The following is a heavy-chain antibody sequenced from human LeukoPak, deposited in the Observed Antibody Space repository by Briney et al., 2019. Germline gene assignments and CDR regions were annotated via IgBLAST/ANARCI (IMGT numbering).Heavy chain of an antibody. V-gene: IGHV1-24*01. CDR1: GYTLTELS. D-gene: IGHD3-10*01. CDR2: FDPEDGET. Sequence: ASVKVSCKVSGYTLTELSMHWVRQAPGKGLEWMGGFDPEDGETIYAQKFQGRVTMTTDTSTSTAYMELRSLRSEDTAVYYCARGLNGSGSYFGGYWGQGTLVTVSS. J-gene: IGHJ4*02. CDR3: ARGLNGSGSYFGGY.